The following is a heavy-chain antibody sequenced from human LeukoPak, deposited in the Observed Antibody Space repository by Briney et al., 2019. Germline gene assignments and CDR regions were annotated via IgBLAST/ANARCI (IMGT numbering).Heavy chain of an antibody. D-gene: IGHD6-13*01. CDR1: GFIFSDYY. CDR2: ISSSSSYT. J-gene: IGHJ4*02. CDR3: AKVSTSWGFDY. Sequence: GGSLRLSCAASGFIFSDYYMSWIRQAPGKGLEWVLYISSSSSYTNYADSVKGRFTISRDNVKNSLYLQMNSLRAEDTAVCYCAKVSTSWGFDYWGQGTLVTVSS. V-gene: IGHV3-11*05.